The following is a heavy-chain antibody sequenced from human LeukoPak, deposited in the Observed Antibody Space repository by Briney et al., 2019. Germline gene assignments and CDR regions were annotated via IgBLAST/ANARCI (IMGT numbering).Heavy chain of an antibody. J-gene: IGHJ4*02. V-gene: IGHV1-18*01. CDR2: ISAYNGHT. D-gene: IGHD1-1*01. CDR1: GYTFTSYG. CDR3: SRDGPGIQVPDC. Sequence: VASVKVSCKASGYTFTSYGISWVRQAPGQGLEWMGLISAYNGHTTYAQNLQGRVSMTTDTYTSTTFIDLGIMSPQDTDMAISSRDGPGIQVPDCWGQGTLVTVSS.